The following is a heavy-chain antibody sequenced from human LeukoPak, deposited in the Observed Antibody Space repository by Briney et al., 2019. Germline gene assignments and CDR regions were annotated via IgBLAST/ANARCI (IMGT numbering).Heavy chain of an antibody. J-gene: IGHJ3*01. CDR3: ARIISYGGSDGFDL. CDR2: ISPNSGDT. D-gene: IGHD1-26*01. V-gene: IGHV1-2*02. Sequence: GASVKVSCKASGYTLTAYYIHWMRQAPGQGLEWMGWISPNSGDTDYAQKFQGRVTMTRDTPNSTVYMALSSLRSADTAMYYCARIISYGGSDGFDLWGQGTMVTVSS. CDR1: GYTLTAYY.